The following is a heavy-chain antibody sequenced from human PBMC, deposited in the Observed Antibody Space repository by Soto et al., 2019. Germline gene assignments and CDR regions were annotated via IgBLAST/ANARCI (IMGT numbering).Heavy chain of an antibody. J-gene: IGHJ6*02. V-gene: IGHV3-53*02. CDR3: ARLVSVRTFAMDV. D-gene: IGHD2-15*01. Sequence: EVQLVETGGGLIQPGEALRVSCAASGVDVRRNYMKWVRQAPGKVLEGVSAIYSDGCTYYADSVKGRFTISRDKFKNTLHLPMNSLSAEDTSVYYCARLVSVRTFAMDVWAPGTTVTVSS. CDR2: IYSDGCT. CDR1: GVDVRRNY.